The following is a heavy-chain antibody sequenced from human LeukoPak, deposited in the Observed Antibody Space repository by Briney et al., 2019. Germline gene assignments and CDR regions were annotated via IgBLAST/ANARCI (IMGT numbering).Heavy chain of an antibody. Sequence: ASVKVSCKASGYTFTNYGISWVRQAPGQGLEWMGWISGYNGNTNYAQKFQGRTTMTTDTSTSTGYMELRSLRSEDTAVYYCASGTTDIVVVPATLRNYYFDYWGQGTLVTVSS. J-gene: IGHJ4*02. CDR1: GYTFTNYG. D-gene: IGHD2-2*01. V-gene: IGHV1-18*01. CDR2: ISGYNGNT. CDR3: ASGTTDIVVVPATLRNYYFDY.